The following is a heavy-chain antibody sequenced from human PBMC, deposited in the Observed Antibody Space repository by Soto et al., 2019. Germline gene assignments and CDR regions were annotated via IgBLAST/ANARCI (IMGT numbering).Heavy chain of an antibody. V-gene: IGHV3-23*01. CDR2: ISGSGHNT. CDR1: GFSFIDFA. J-gene: IGHJ3*02. CDR3: VKPRGPYDSYAFDI. Sequence: GGSLRLSCAASGFSFIDFAMSWVRQAPGKGLEWVSAISGSGHNTYYTESLKGRFTISRDNSKNTLSLQVKSLRAEDTAVYYCVKPRGPYDSYAFDIWGQGTMVTVSS. D-gene: IGHD3-22*01.